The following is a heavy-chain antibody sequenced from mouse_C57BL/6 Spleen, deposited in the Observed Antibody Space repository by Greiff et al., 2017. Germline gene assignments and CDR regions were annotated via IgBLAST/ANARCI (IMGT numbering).Heavy chain of an antibody. CDR1: GFTFSSYG. J-gene: IGHJ2*01. D-gene: IGHD4-1*01. V-gene: IGHV5-6*01. CDR2: ISSGGSYT. Sequence: EVKLMESGGDLVKPGGSLKLSCAASGFTFSSYGMSWVRQTPDKRLEWVATISSGGSYTYYPDSVKGRFTISRDNAKNTLYLQMSSLKSEDTAMYYCARHGDWDERDYWGQGTTLTVSS. CDR3: ARHGDWDERDY.